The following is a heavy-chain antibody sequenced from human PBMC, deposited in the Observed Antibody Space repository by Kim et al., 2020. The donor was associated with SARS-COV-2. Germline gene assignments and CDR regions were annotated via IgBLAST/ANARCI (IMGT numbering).Heavy chain of an antibody. V-gene: IGHV3-73*01. CDR3: TSGCCHYYYYMDV. D-gene: IGHD2-2*03. J-gene: IGHJ6*03. CDR2: IRSKANSYAT. CDR1: GFTFSGSA. Sequence: GGSLRLSCAASGFTFSGSAMHWVRQASGKGLEWVGRIRSKANSYATAYAASVKGRFTISSDDSKNTAYLQMNSLKTEDTAVYYCTSGCCHYYYYMDVWGKGTTVTVSS.